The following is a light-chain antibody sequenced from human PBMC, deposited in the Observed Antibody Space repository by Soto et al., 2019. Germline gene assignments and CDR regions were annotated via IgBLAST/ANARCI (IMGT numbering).Light chain of an antibody. Sequence: QSVLTQPPSASGTPGQRVTISCSGSNSNIGSNSVNWYQQLPVSAPKLLMYSNNQRPSGVPDRFSGSKSGTSASLAISGLRSEDEADYYCAVWDDSLTAWVFGGGTKLTVL. J-gene: IGLJ3*02. CDR3: AVWDDSLTAWV. CDR2: SNN. V-gene: IGLV1-47*02. CDR1: NSNIGSNS.